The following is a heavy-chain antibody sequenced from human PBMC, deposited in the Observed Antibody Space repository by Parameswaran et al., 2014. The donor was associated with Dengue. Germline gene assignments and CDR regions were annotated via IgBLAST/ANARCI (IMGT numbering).Heavy chain of an antibody. V-gene: IGHV3-11*05. CDR2: ISSSSSYT. Sequence: VRQAPGKGLEWVSYISSSSSYTNYADSVKGRFTISRDNAKNSLYLQMNSLRAEDTAVYYCARGHYDILTGYYGYWGQGTLVTVSS. J-gene: IGHJ4*02. D-gene: IGHD3-9*01. CDR3: ARGHYDILTGYYGY.